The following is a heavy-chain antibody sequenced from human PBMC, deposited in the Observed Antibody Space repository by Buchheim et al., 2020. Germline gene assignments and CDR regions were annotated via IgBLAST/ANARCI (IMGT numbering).Heavy chain of an antibody. J-gene: IGHJ4*02. CDR1: GGSISSSNW. Sequence: QVQLQESGPGLVKPSGTLSLTCAISGGSISSSNWWSWVRQPPGKGLEWFGEIYHSGSTNYNPSLKSRVTISVDKSKNQFSLKLGSVTAADTAVYYCARVGKYYYDSSGYYEGKYYFDYWGQGTL. D-gene: IGHD3-22*01. CDR3: ARVGKYYYDSSGYYEGKYYFDY. V-gene: IGHV4-4*02. CDR2: IYHSGST.